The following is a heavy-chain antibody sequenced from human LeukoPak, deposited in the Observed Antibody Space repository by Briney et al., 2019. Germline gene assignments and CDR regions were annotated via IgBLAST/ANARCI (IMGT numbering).Heavy chain of an antibody. D-gene: IGHD4-17*01. Sequence: GALRLSCAASGFPFSSYAMHWVRRAPGKGLEWVAVISYDGSNKYYADSVKGRFTISRDNSKNTLYLQMNSLRAEDTAVYYCARVYGDYETVDYWGQGTLVTVSS. CDR3: ARVYGDYETVDY. J-gene: IGHJ4*02. CDR2: ISYDGSNK. CDR1: GFPFSSYA. V-gene: IGHV3-30*04.